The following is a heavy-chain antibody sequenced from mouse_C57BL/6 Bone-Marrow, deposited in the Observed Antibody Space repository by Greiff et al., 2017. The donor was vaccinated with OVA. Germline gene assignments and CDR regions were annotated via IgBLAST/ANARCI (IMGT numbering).Heavy chain of an antibody. Sequence: EVKVVESGGDLVKPGGSLKLSCAASGFTFSSYGMSWVRQTPDKRLEWVATISSGGSYTYYPDSVKGRFTISRDNAKNTLYLQMSSLKSEDTAMYYCARHFYYSNGYAMDYWGQGTSVTVSS. J-gene: IGHJ4*01. V-gene: IGHV5-6*01. CDR3: ARHFYYSNGYAMDY. D-gene: IGHD2-5*01. CDR2: ISSGGSYT. CDR1: GFTFSSYG.